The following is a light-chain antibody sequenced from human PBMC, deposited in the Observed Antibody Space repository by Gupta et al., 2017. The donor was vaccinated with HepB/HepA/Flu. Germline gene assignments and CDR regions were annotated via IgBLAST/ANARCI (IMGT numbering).Light chain of an antibody. CDR1: QGIIKS. J-gene: IGKJ3*01. CDR2: GAT. Sequence: DILLTQSPSSLSANIGDRVTITCRASQGIIKSLNWYQQKPGKAPKLLIFGATNLQSGVPARFSGSGSGTDFPLTITSLQPDDFATYYCQQSHSTETFGPGTKVD. V-gene: IGKV1-39*01. CDR3: QQSHSTET.